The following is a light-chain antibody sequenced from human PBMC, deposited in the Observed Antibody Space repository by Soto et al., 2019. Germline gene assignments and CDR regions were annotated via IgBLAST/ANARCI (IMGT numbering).Light chain of an antibody. Sequence: QSALTQPASVSGSPGQSITISCTGSNSDVGAYNYVSWYQQHPGKAPKLIIYEVNTRPSGVSYRFSGSKSGNTASLTISGLQAEDEADYYCASYTVSHTRVFGGGTKLTVL. CDR1: NSDVGAYNY. CDR2: EVN. J-gene: IGLJ3*02. CDR3: ASYTVSHTRV. V-gene: IGLV2-14*01.